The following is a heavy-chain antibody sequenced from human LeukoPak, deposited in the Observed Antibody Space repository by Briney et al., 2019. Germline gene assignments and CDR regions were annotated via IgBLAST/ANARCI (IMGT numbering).Heavy chain of an antibody. D-gene: IGHD6-19*01. CDR1: GFIFSSYG. CDR3: ARASEPLGWIGWSFDY. J-gene: IGHJ4*02. V-gene: IGHV3-30*03. CDR2: ISYDGSNK. Sequence: GGSLRLSCAASGFIFSSYGMHWVRQAPGKGLEWVAVISYDGSNKYYADSVKGRFTISRDNSKNTLYLQMHSLRTEDTAVYYCARASEPLGWIGWSFDYWGQGTLVTVSS.